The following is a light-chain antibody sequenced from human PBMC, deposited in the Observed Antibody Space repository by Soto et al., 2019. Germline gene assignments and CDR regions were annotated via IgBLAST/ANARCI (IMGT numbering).Light chain of an antibody. V-gene: IGLV1-40*01. CDR2: GNN. CDR3: QSYASSLSAVV. J-gene: IGLJ2*01. CDR1: SSNIGANYD. Sequence: QSVLTQPPSVSGAPGQRVTISCTGSSSNIGANYDVQWYQQLPGTAPRLLIYGNNNRPSGVPDRISGSKSVTSASLAITGLQAEDEGNYYCQSYASSLSAVVFGGGTKATVL.